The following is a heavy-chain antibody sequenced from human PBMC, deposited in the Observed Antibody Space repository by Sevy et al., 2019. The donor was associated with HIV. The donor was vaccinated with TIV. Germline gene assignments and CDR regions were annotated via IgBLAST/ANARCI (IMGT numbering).Heavy chain of an antibody. Sequence: SETLSLTCTVSGGSIRTFYWSWIRQPPGKGLEWIGYIYYNGSTNYNPSLKSRVNISVDTSKNQFSLKLSSVTAADTAVYYCARVPRTRSIAAAALYYFDYWGQGTLVTVSS. J-gene: IGHJ4*02. V-gene: IGHV4-59*01. CDR1: GGSIRTFY. D-gene: IGHD6-13*01. CDR2: IYYNGST. CDR3: ARVPRTRSIAAAALYYFDY.